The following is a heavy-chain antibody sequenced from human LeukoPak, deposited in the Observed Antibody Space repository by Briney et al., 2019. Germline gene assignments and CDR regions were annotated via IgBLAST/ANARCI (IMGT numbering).Heavy chain of an antibody. CDR3: AKASCSGGSCYLLYNWFDP. CDR2: ISSGGST. J-gene: IGHJ5*02. CDR1: GFTVSSDY. D-gene: IGHD2-15*01. Sequence: GGSLRLSCAASGFTVSSDYMGWVRQAPEKGLEWVSLISSGGSTYYADSVKGRFTISRDNSKNTLYLQMNSLRAEDTAVYYCAKASCSGGSCYLLYNWFDPWGQGTLVTVSS. V-gene: IGHV3-53*01.